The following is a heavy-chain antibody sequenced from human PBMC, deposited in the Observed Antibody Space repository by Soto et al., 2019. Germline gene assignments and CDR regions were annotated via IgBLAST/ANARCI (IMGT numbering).Heavy chain of an antibody. CDR3: ARGQGLLWFGELDY. CDR2: IYYSGST. CDR1: GCSISSYY. Sequence: TSETLSHTCTFSGCSISSYYWSWIRQPPGKGLEWIGYIYYSGSTNYNPSLKSRVTISVDTSKNQFPLKLSSVTAADTAVYYCARGQGLLWFGELDYWGQGTLVTVS. J-gene: IGHJ4*02. V-gene: IGHV4-59*01. D-gene: IGHD3-10*01.